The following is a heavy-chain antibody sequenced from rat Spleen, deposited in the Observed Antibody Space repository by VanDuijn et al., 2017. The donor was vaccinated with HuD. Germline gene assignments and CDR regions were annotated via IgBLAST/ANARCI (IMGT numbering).Heavy chain of an antibody. D-gene: IGHD1-3*01. V-gene: IGHV3-3*01. Sequence: EVQLQESGPGLVKPSQSLSLTCSVTGYSITSSYRWNWIRKFPGNKLEWMGYINSAGSTNYNPSLKSRISITRDTSKNQFFLQVNSVTTEYTATYYCAKTTVAYYYVMDAWGQGASVTVSS. CDR1: GYSITSSYR. CDR2: INSAGST. CDR3: AKTTVAYYYVMDA. J-gene: IGHJ4*01.